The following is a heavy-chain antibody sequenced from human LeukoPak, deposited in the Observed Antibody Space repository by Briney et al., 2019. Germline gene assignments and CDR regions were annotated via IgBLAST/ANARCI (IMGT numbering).Heavy chain of an antibody. V-gene: IGHV3-23*01. Sequence: GGSLRLSCAASGFTFSDYAMSWVRQAPGKGLEWVSPISNSGGYTFFADSVKGRFTISRDNSKNTIYLQMNSLRAEDTAVYYCARDWDYVWGSFRPYYLDYWGQGTLVTVSS. J-gene: IGHJ4*02. D-gene: IGHD3-16*02. CDR2: ISNSGGYT. CDR3: ARDWDYVWGSFRPYYLDY. CDR1: GFTFSDYA.